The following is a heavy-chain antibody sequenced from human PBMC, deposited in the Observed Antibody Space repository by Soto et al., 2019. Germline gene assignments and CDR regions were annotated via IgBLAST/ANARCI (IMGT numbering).Heavy chain of an antibody. D-gene: IGHD2-2*02. V-gene: IGHV4-31*03. CDR1: GGSISSGGYY. CDR3: ARGKVVPAAIDNWFDP. CDR2: IYYSGST. Sequence: SETLSLTCTVSGGSISSGGYYWSWIRQHPGKGLEWIGYIYYSGSTYYNPSLKSRVTISVDTSKNQFSLKLSSVTAADTAVYYSARGKVVPAAIDNWFDPWGQGTLVTVSS. J-gene: IGHJ5*02.